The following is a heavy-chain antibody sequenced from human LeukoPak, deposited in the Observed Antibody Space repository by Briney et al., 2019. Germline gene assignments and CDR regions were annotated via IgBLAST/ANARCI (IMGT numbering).Heavy chain of an antibody. CDR3: ARDGYSYGFDY. Sequence: PGGSLRLSCVASEFTLSSSYMSWVRQAPGKGLEWVSTISSDGSTYYADSVKGRFTISRDNSKNTLYLQMNSLRAEDTAVYYCARDGYSYGFDYWGQGTLVTVSS. J-gene: IGHJ4*02. V-gene: IGHV3-66*01. CDR2: ISSDGST. D-gene: IGHD5-18*01. CDR1: EFTLSSSY.